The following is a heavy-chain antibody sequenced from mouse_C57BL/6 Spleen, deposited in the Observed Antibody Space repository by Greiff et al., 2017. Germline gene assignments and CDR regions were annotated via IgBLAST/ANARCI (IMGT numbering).Heavy chain of an antibody. J-gene: IGHJ3*01. CDR1: GYSITSGYY. CDR2: ISYDGSN. V-gene: IGHV3-6*01. CDR3: ASFYGNYKAWFAY. Sequence: EVKVEESGPGLVKPSQSLSLTCSVTGYSITSGYYWNWIRQFPGNKLEWMGYISYDGSNNYNPSLKNRISITRDTSKNQFFLKLNSVTTEDTATYYCASFYGNYKAWFAYWGQGTLVTVSA. D-gene: IGHD2-1*01.